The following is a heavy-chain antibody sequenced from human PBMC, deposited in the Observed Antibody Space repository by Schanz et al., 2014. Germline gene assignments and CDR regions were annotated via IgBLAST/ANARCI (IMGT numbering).Heavy chain of an antibody. CDR1: GFTFSSYS. CDR2: IRYDGSSK. CDR3: ARQRSYFYAMDV. Sequence: QVQLVESGGGVVQPGGSLRLSCAASGFTFSSYSMHWVRQAPGRGLEWVAFIRYDGSSKYYADSVRGRFTISRDDSKNTLYLQMNSLRAEDTAVYYCARQRSYFYAMDVWGQGTLVTVSS. J-gene: IGHJ6*02. V-gene: IGHV3-30*02.